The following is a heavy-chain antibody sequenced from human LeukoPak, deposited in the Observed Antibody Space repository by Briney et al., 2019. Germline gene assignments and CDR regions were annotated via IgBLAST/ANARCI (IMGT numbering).Heavy chain of an antibody. Sequence: SGKVSCKSSGDTFTGYYMHWVRQAPGQGLEWMGWINPNSCGTHFAQKLQGRVTITRDTSFSAHDMDPSRLRSDDSAVYYCARGGGTSCLLGYCSGGSRYWAQGTLVTVS. CDR1: GDTFTGYY. CDR2: INPNSCGT. CDR3: ARGGGTSCLLGYCSGGSRY. V-gene: IGHV1-2*02. D-gene: IGHD2-15*01. J-gene: IGHJ4*02.